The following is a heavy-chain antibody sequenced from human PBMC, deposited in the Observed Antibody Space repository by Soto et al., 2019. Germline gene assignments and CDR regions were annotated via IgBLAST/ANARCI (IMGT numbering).Heavy chain of an antibody. CDR2: IYYSGST. D-gene: IGHD3-10*01. CDR3: ARVDYYGSGSYYRARVNWFDP. Sequence: SETLSLTCTVSAGSISSYYWSWIRQPPGKGLEWIGYIYYSGSTNYNPSLKSRVTISVDTSKNQFSLKLSSVTAADTAVYYCARVDYYGSGSYYRARVNWFDPWGQGNLVTGS. CDR1: AGSISSYY. V-gene: IGHV4-59*01. J-gene: IGHJ5*02.